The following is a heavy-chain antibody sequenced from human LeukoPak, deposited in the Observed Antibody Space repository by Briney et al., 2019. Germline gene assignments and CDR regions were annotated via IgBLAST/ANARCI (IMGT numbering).Heavy chain of an antibody. V-gene: IGHV3-30*18. CDR2: ISYDGSNK. D-gene: IGHD1-26*01. CDR1: GFTFSSYG. J-gene: IGHJ6*02. Sequence: GGSLRLSCAASGFTFSSYGMHWVRQAPGKGLEWVAVISYDGSNKYYADSVKGRFSISRDNSKNTLYLQVNSLRAEDTAVYYCAKDLVGATLYYYYGMDVWGQGTTVTVSS. CDR3: AKDLVGATLYYYYGMDV.